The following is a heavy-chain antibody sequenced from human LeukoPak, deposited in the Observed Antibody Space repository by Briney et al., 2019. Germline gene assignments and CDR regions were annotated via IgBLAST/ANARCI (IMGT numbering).Heavy chain of an antibody. D-gene: IGHD6-19*01. V-gene: IGHV3-23*01. Sequence: GGSLRPSCAASGFTFSSHAMSWVRQAPGKGLEWVSAISGSGGSTYYADSVKGRFTISRDKSKNTLYLQMNSLRAEDTAVYYCAKGLAVAGHFDYWGQGTLVTVSS. CDR2: ISGSGGST. CDR3: AKGLAVAGHFDY. J-gene: IGHJ4*02. CDR1: GFTFSSHA.